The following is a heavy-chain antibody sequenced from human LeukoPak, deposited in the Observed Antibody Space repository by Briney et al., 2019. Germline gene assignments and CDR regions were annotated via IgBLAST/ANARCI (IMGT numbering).Heavy chain of an antibody. V-gene: IGHV4-61*02. CDR2: IYTSGST. D-gene: IGHD3-10*01. CDR1: GGSISSGSYY. Sequence: SETLSLTCTVSGGSISSGSYYWSWIRQPAGKGLEWIGRIYTSGSTNYNPSLKSRVTISVDPSKNQFSLTLSSVTAADTAVYYCARDRLVYYGSGSYSNWFDPWGQGTLVTVSS. CDR3: ARDRLVYYGSGSYSNWFDP. J-gene: IGHJ5*02.